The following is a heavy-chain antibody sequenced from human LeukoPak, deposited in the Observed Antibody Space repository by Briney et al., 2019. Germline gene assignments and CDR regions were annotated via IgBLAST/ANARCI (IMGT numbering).Heavy chain of an antibody. Sequence: GGSLRLPCAAPGFTFSTYAMHWVRQAPGKGLEWVALISYDGSNKYYADSVKGRFIISRDNSKNTLYLQMNSLRAEDTAMYYCARDSGYSSSWYIGYWGQGTLVTVSS. J-gene: IGHJ4*02. CDR3: ARDSGYSSSWYIGY. CDR2: ISYDGSNK. V-gene: IGHV3-30*04. CDR1: GFTFSTYA. D-gene: IGHD6-13*01.